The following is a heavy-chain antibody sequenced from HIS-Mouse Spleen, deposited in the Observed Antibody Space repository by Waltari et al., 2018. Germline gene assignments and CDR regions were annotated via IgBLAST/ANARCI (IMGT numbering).Heavy chain of an antibody. J-gene: IGHJ4*02. CDR3: TTDPNSGYPDY. CDR2: IKSKTDGGTT. V-gene: IGHV3-15*01. Sequence: EVQLVESGGGLVKPGGSLRLSCAASGFTFSNAWIRWVRPAPGKGLEWVGRIKSKTDGGTTDYATPVKGRFTISRDDSKNTLYLQMNSLKTEDTAVYYCTTDPNSGYPDYWGQGTLVTVSS. CDR1: GFTFSNAW. D-gene: IGHD5-12*01.